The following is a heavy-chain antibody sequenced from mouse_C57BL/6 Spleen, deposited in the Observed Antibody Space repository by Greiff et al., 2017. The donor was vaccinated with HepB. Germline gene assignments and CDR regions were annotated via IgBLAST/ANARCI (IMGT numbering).Heavy chain of an antibody. CDR3: ARKDGYDAWFAY. J-gene: IGHJ3*01. V-gene: IGHV1-81*01. CDR1: GYTFTSYG. Sequence: VQRVESGAELARPGASVKLSCKASGYTFTSYGISWVKQRTGQGLEWIGEIYPRSGNTYYNEKFKGKATLTADKSSSTAYMELRSLTSEDSAVYFCARKDGYDAWFAYWGQGTLVTVSA. CDR2: IYPRSGNT. D-gene: IGHD2-2*01.